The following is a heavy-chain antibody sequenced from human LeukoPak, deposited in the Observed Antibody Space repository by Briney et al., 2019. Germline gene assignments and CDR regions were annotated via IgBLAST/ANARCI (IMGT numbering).Heavy chain of an antibody. Sequence: SETLSLTCTVSGGSISSYYWSWIRQPPGKGLEWIGYVSYSGDTNYNPSLRSRVTMSVDTSKNQFSLKLSSVSAADTAVYFCARGGMSTYYDSGGYFSYWGQGAPVTVSS. CDR1: GGSISSYY. V-gene: IGHV4-59*01. D-gene: IGHD3-22*01. CDR2: VSYSGDT. J-gene: IGHJ4*02. CDR3: ARGGMSTYYDSGGYFSY.